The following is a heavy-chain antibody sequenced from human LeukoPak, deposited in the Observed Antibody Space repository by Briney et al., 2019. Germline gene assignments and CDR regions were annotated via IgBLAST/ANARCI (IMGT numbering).Heavy chain of an antibody. CDR1: GYTFTSYA. D-gene: IGHD3-22*01. J-gene: IGHJ4*02. CDR2: INAGNGNT. Sequence: ASVKVSCKASGYTFTSYAMHWVRQAPGQRLEWMGWINAGNGNTKYSQKFQGRVTITRDASASTAYMELSSLRSEDTAVYYCARSRPSGRGNPLWLLDYWGQGTLVTVSS. CDR3: ARSRPSGRGNPLWLLDY. V-gene: IGHV1-3*01.